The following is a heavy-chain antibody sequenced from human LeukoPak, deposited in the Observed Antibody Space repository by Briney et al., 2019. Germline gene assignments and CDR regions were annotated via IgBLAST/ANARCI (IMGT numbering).Heavy chain of an antibody. D-gene: IGHD2-2*01. CDR3: ARRYCSSTSCTLDY. Sequence: GGSLRLSCATSGFTFSTYEMNGVRQAPGKGLEWVSHISGSGGAIYYADSVKGRFTISRDNAKNSLYLQMNSLRAEDTAVYYCARRYCSSTSCTLDYWGQGTLVTVSS. V-gene: IGHV3-48*03. CDR2: ISGSGGAI. J-gene: IGHJ4*02. CDR1: GFTFSTYE.